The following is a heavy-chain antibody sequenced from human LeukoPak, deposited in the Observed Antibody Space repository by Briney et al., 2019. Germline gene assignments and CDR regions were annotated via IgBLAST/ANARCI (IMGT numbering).Heavy chain of an antibody. CDR3: AREIYDFWSGYYIDY. CDR1: GFTFSSYW. D-gene: IGHD3-3*01. Sequence: GGSLRLSCAASGFTFSSYWMSWVRQAPGKGLEWVANIKQDGSEKYYVDSVKGRFTISRDNAKNSLYLQMNSLRAGDTAVYYCAREIYDFWSGYYIDYWGQGTLVTVSS. V-gene: IGHV3-7*01. J-gene: IGHJ4*02. CDR2: IKQDGSEK.